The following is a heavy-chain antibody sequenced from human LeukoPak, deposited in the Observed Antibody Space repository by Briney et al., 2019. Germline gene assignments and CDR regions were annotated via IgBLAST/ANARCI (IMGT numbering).Heavy chain of an antibody. Sequence: GGSLRLSCAASGFTFSSYGMHWVRQAPGKGLEWVAVIWYDGSNKYYADSVKGRFTISRDNSKNTLYLQMNSLRAEDTAVYYCAKGDQPGITGTTPLVDYWGQGTLVTVSS. CDR2: IWYDGSNK. D-gene: IGHD1-7*01. V-gene: IGHV3-33*06. J-gene: IGHJ4*02. CDR3: AKGDQPGITGTTPLVDY. CDR1: GFTFSSYG.